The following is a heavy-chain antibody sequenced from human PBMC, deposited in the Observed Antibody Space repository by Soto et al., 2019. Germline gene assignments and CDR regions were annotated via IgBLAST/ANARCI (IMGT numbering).Heavy chain of an antibody. Sequence: GGSLRLSCAASGFTVSSNYMSWVRQAPGKGLEWVSVIYSGGSTYYADSVKGRFTISRHNSKNTLYLQMNSLRAEDTAVYYCASGGPRYCSGGSCYHYYYYYMDVWGKGTTVTVSS. CDR3: ASGGPRYCSGGSCYHYYYYYMDV. J-gene: IGHJ6*03. D-gene: IGHD2-15*01. V-gene: IGHV3-53*04. CDR2: IYSGGST. CDR1: GFTVSSNY.